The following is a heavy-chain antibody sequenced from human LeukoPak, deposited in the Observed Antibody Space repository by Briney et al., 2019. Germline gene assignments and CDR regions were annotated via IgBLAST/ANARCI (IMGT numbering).Heavy chain of an antibody. CDR2: ISGSGDNT. V-gene: IGHV3-23*01. CDR1: GFTFSSYA. CDR3: AKEEGFDY. Sequence: PGGSLRLSCAASGFTFSSYAMSWVRQAPGKGLEWVSGISGSGDNTYYADSVKGRFTVSRDNSKNTLYLQMNNLRAEDTAVYYCAKEEGFDYWGQGTLVTVSS. J-gene: IGHJ4*02.